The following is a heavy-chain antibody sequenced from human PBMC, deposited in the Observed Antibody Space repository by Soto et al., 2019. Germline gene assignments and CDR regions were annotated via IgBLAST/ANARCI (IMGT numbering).Heavy chain of an antibody. CDR2: INHSGST. CDR1: GGSISSGGYS. D-gene: IGHD2-15*01. V-gene: IGHV4-30-2*01. Sequence: TCAVSGGSISSGGYSWSWIRQPPGKGLEWIGEINHSGSTNYNPSLKSRVTISVDTSKNQFSLKLSSVTAADTAVYYCARAAPRYCGGGSFYPGRDYWGQGTLVTVSP. J-gene: IGHJ4*02. CDR3: ARAAPRYCGGGSFYPGRDY.